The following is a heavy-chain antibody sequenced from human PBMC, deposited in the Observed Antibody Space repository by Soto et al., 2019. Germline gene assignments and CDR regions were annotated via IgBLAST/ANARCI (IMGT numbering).Heavy chain of an antibody. J-gene: IGHJ4*02. D-gene: IGHD1-1*01. CDR2: IIPIFGTA. CDR3: ARGNDRLPRPDY. V-gene: IGHV1-69*13. CDR1: GGTFSSYA. Sequence: SVKVSCKASGGTFSSYAISWVRQAPGQGLEWMGGIIPIFGTANYAQKFQGRVTITADESTSTAYMELSSLRSEDTAVYYCARGNDRLPRPDYWGQGTLVTVSS.